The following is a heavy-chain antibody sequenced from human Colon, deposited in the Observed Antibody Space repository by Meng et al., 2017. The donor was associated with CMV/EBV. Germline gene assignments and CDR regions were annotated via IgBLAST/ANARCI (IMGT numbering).Heavy chain of an antibody. D-gene: IGHD4/OR15-4a*01. J-gene: IGHJ5*02. V-gene: IGHV4-61*08. CDR2: IYYSGGT. Sequence: SETLSLTCNVSGGSVSSGGYYWSWIRQPPGKGLEWIGYIYYSGGTNYNPSLKSRVTLSLDTSKNQLSLSLISVTAADTAVYYCARVRGGLGPGAKTNWFDPWGQGTLVTVSS. CDR1: GGSVSSGGYY. CDR3: ARVRGGLGPGAKTNWFDP.